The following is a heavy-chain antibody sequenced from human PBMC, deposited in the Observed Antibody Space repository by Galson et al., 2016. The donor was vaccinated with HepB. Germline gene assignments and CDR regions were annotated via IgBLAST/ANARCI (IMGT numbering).Heavy chain of an antibody. CDR3: ARDAVIFADVGYY. D-gene: IGHD2-15*01. Sequence: SLRLSCAVSGFTLSTYWMTWVRQAPGKGLEWVAIIKQDGSEEIYADSVRGRFTISGDNAKNSLYLQMNSLRAEDTAVYYCARDAVIFADVGYYWGQGTPVTVSS. CDR1: GFTLSTYW. V-gene: IGHV3-7*01. CDR2: IKQDGSEE. J-gene: IGHJ4*02.